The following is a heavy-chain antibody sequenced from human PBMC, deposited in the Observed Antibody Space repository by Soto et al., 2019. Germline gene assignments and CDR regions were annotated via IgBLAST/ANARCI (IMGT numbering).Heavy chain of an antibody. CDR1: GFTFTKAW. Sequence: EVQLVESGGGLVTPGGSLRLSCTGSGFTFTKAWLHWVRQAPGKGLEWVGRVKSKTAGGATDYGEPVKGRLTVSRDDSKTTWSLQMNSLKTEDTALYYYTTGLGRAFDIWGQGTVVTVSS. D-gene: IGHD1-26*01. CDR3: TTGLGRAFDI. V-gene: IGHV3-15*01. J-gene: IGHJ3*02. CDR2: VKSKTAGGAT.